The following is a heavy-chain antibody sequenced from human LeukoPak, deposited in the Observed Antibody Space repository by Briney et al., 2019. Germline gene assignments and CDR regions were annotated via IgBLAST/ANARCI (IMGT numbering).Heavy chain of an antibody. J-gene: IGHJ3*02. V-gene: IGHV4-4*07. CDR3: ARDPATMIYNAFDI. CDR2: IYASGST. Sequence: PSEPLPLTCSVSGGSISSFYWSWIRQPAGKGLEWIGRIYASGSTNYNPSLKSRVTMSVDTSKNQFSLKLSSVTAADTAVYYCARDPATMIYNAFDIWGQGTMVTVSS. D-gene: IGHD2-8*01. CDR1: GGSISSFY.